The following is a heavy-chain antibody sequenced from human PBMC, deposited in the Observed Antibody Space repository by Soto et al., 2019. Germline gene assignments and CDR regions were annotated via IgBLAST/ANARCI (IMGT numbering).Heavy chain of an antibody. Sequence: QVQLQESGPGLVKPAETLSLTCTVSGGSISSYYWSWIRQPPGKGLEWIGYIYYIGSTNYNPSLMSGVTISVATSKHQFSVKLSSVTAADTAVYYCARDYSSGWYGMDVWGQGTTVTVAS. CDR3: ARDYSSGWYGMDV. CDR1: GGSISSYY. J-gene: IGHJ6*02. D-gene: IGHD6-19*01. CDR2: IYYIGST. V-gene: IGHV4-59*01.